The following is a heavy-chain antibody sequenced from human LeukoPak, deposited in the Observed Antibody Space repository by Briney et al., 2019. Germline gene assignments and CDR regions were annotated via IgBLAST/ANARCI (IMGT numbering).Heavy chain of an antibody. CDR2: IKQDGSEK. D-gene: IGHD2-2*02. V-gene: IGHV3-7*01. CDR3: ARDVCSSISCYNNWFDP. J-gene: IGHJ5*02. Sequence: GGSLRLSCAASGFTFSSYWMSWVRQAPGKGLEWVANIKQDGSEKYYVDSVKGRFTISRDNAKNSLYLQMNSLRAEDTAVYYCARDVCSSISCYNNWFDPGGKGTLVTVSS. CDR1: GFTFSSYW.